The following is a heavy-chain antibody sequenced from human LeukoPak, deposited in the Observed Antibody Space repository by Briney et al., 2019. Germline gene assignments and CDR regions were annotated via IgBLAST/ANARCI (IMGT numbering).Heavy chain of an antibody. CDR1: GGSISSSSYY. CDR3: ARHHSGSYYYFDY. J-gene: IGHJ4*02. V-gene: IGHV4-39*01. D-gene: IGHD1-26*01. CDR2: IYYSEST. Sequence: PSETLSLTXTVSGGSISSSSYYWGWIRQPPGKGLEWIGSIYYSESTYYNPSLKSRVTISVDTSKNQFSLKLSSVTAADTAVYYCARHHSGSYYYFDYWGQGTLVTVSS.